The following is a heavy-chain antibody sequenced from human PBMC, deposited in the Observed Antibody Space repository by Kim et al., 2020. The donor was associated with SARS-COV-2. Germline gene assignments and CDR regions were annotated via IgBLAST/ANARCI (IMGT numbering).Heavy chain of an antibody. Sequence: GESLKISCKASGYSFSHQWIGWVRQMPGKGLEWMGIIYPDDSDIRYSPSFQGQVTISADKSISTAYLRWSSLKASDTAMYYCARSATGKVGYSFDIWGQGTMVTVSS. CDR2: IYPDDSDI. V-gene: IGHV5-51*01. CDR1: GYSFSHQW. D-gene: IGHD1-26*01. J-gene: IGHJ3*02. CDR3: ARSATGKVGYSFDI.